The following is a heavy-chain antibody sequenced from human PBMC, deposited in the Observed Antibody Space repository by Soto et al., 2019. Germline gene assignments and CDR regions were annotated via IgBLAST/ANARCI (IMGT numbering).Heavy chain of an antibody. CDR2: IYYSGST. CDR1: GASISSSTYY. V-gene: IGHV4-39*02. D-gene: IGHD3-10*01. J-gene: IGHJ4*02. Sequence: NPSETLSLTCTVSGASISSSTYYWGWIRQPPGKGLEWIGSIYYSGSTYYNPSLKSRVTISVDTSKNQFSLKLSSMTAADTAVYYCARVPEFTYGHYFDYWGQGTLVTVSS. CDR3: ARVPEFTYGHYFDY.